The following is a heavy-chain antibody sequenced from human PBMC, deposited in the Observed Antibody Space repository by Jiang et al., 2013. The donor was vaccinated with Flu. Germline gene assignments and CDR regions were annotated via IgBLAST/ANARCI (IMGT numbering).Heavy chain of an antibody. CDR2: IYYSGST. V-gene: IGHV4-59*08. CDR3: ATLAGDYEGY. D-gene: IGHD4-17*01. Sequence: GPGLVKPSETLSLTCTVSGGSISSYYWSWIRQPPGKGLEWIGYIYYSGSTNYNPSLKSRVTISVDTSKNQFSLKLSSVTAADTAVYYCATLAGDYEGYWGQGTLVTVSS. J-gene: IGHJ4*02. CDR1: GGSISSYY.